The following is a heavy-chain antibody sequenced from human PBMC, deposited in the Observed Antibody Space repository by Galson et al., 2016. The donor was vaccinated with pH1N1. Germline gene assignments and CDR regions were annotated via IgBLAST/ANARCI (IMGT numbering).Heavy chain of an antibody. CDR1: GGTFSSNT. V-gene: IGHV1-69*13. J-gene: IGHJ5*02. CDR2: IVPILGTI. D-gene: IGHD3-22*01. CDR3: AIMQRYYFDSSGYYFP. Sequence: SVKVSCKASGGTFSSNTVSWVRQAPGHGLEWVGRIVPILGTINYPQKFQGRVTITADESTSTAFLELSSLRSEDTAISYCAIMQRYYFDSSGYYFPWGQGTLVIVSS.